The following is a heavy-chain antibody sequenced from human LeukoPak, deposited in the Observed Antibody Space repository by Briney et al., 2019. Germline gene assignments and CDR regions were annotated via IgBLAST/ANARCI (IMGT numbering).Heavy chain of an antibody. D-gene: IGHD5-18*01. CDR3: ARHVDTAMVSGFDY. CDR1: GGSISSGGYY. V-gene: IGHV4-31*03. J-gene: IGHJ4*02. Sequence: PSQTLSLTCTVSGGSISSGGYYWSWIRQHPGKGLEWIGYIYYSGSTYYNPSLKSRVTISVDRSKNQFSLKLSSVTAADTAVYYCARHVDTAMVSGFDYWGQGTLVTVSS. CDR2: IYYSGST.